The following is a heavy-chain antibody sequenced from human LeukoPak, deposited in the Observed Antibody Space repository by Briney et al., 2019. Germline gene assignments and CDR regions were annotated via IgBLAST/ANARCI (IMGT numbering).Heavy chain of an antibody. Sequence: GGSLRLSCAASGFTFSSYAMSWVRQAPGKGLEWVSAISGSGGSTYYADSVKGRSTISRDNSKNTLYLQMNSLRAEDTAVYYCAKDQNYASYYYYMDVWGKGTTVTVSS. V-gene: IGHV3-23*01. CDR3: AKDQNYASYYYYMDV. CDR1: GFTFSSYA. J-gene: IGHJ6*03. CDR2: ISGSGGST. D-gene: IGHD1-7*01.